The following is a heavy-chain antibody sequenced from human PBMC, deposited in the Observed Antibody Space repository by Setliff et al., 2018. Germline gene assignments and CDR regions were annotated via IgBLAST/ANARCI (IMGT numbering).Heavy chain of an antibody. V-gene: IGHV1-3*01. D-gene: IGHD6-13*01. J-gene: IGHJ6*02. CDR2: INGGNGNT. CDR1: GYTFTNYA. Sequence: ASVKVSCKASGYTFTNYALHWLRQAPGQRLEWMAYINGGNGNTHYSQKFRGRVTVTRDTSASTAYMELRSLRSDDTAVYYCARVGSSSWLHPDVYYYYGMDVWGQGTTVTVSS. CDR3: ARVGSSSWLHPDVYYYYGMDV.